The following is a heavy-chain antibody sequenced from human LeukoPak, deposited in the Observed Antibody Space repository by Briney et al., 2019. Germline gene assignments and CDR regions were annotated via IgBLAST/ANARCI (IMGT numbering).Heavy chain of an antibody. D-gene: IGHD5-18*01. CDR3: ARGGYSYTWPPSYYYGMDV. J-gene: IGHJ6*02. CDR2: IKEDGSEK. CDR1: GFTFRSYW. Sequence: GGSLRLSCAASGFTFRSYWMSWVRQAPGKGLEWVASIKEDGSEKYYVDSVKGRFTISRDNAKNSLYLQMNSLRADDTAVYYCARGGYSYTWPPSYYYGMDVWGQGTTVTASS. V-gene: IGHV3-7*05.